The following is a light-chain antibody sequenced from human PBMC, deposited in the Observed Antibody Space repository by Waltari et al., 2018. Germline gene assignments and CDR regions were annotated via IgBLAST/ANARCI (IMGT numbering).Light chain of an antibody. CDR1: TPNMGRNT. CDR3: AAWDDSLNGVV. CDR2: SNN. V-gene: IGLV1-44*01. Sequence: QSVLTQPPSASGTPGQGVTIYSSRSTPNMGRNTVNWYQQLPGPAPKLLIYSNNQRPSGFPARFSGSKSGTSASLAISGLQSEDEADYYCAAWDDSLNGVVFGGGTKLTVL. J-gene: IGLJ2*01.